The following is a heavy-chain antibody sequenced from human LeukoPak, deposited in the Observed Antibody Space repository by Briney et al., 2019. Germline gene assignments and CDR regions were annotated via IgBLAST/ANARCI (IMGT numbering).Heavy chain of an antibody. CDR1: GYTFTSYG. CDR2: ISAYNGNT. CDR3: ARDSYYDILTGYGSPYNWFDP. D-gene: IGHD3-9*01. Sequence: ASVKVSCKASGYTFTSYGISWVRQAPGQGLEWMGWISAYNGNTNYAQKLQGRVTMTTDTSMSTAYMELRSLRSDDTAVYYCARDSYYDILTGYGSPYNWFDPWGQGTLVTVSS. J-gene: IGHJ5*02. V-gene: IGHV1-18*01.